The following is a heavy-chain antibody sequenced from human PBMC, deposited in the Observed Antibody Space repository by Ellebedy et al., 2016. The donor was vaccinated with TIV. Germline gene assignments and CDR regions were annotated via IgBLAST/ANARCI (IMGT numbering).Heavy chain of an antibody. J-gene: IGHJ4*02. V-gene: IGHV3-64D*06. D-gene: IGHD3-16*01. CDR1: GFTFTPYA. CDR2: IPGDGVST. Sequence: GESLKISCLASGFTFTPYAMLWVRQAPGKGLEYVSAIPGDGVSTYYAHSVKGRFTICRDNAKHTLYLQMSSLRPDDTAMYYCGKAWGDWGQGTLVTVSS. CDR3: GKAWGD.